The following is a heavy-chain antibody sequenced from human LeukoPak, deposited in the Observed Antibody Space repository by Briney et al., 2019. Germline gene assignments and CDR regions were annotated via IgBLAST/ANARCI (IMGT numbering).Heavy chain of an antibody. V-gene: IGHV4-39*01. CDR1: GGSISSSSYC. Sequence: SETLSLTCTVSGGSISSSSYCWGWVRQPPGKGLEWIGSIYYSGSTYYNPSLKSRVTISVDTSKNQFSLKLSSVTAADTAVYYCASSDTIFPADAVDIWGQGTMVTVPS. CDR3: ASSDTIFPADAVDI. D-gene: IGHD2/OR15-2a*01. J-gene: IGHJ3*02. CDR2: IYYSGST.